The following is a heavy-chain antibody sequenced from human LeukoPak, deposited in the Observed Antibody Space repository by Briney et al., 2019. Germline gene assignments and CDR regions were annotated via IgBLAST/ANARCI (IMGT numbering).Heavy chain of an antibody. CDR2: IYYSGST. V-gene: IGHV4-59*08. CDR1: GASISNYY. Sequence: SETLSLTCTVSGASISNYYWSWIRQPPGKGLEWIGYIYYSGSTNYNPSLKSRVTISVDTSKNQFSLKLSSVTAADTAVYYCARRYYYDSSGPGGAFDIWGQGTMVTVSS. CDR3: ARRYYYDSSGPGGAFDI. D-gene: IGHD3-22*01. J-gene: IGHJ3*02.